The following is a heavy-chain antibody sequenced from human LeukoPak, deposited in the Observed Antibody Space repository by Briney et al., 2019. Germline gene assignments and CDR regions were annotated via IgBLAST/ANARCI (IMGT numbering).Heavy chain of an antibody. Sequence: SVKVSCKASGGTFSSYAISWVRQAPGQGLEWMGRIIPIFGTANYAQKFQGRVTITTDKSTSTAYMELSSLRSEDTAVYYCARDPSLRGNAFDIWGQGTMVTVSS. D-gene: IGHD3-10*01. J-gene: IGHJ3*02. CDR3: ARDPSLRGNAFDI. CDR2: IIPIFGTA. CDR1: GGTFSSYA. V-gene: IGHV1-69*05.